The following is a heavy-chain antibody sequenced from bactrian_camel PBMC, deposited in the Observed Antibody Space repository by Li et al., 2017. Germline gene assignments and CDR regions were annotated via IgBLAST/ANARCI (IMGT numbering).Heavy chain of an antibody. D-gene: IGHD3*01. CDR1: GATSSYL. Sequence: HVQLVESGGGSVQAGGSLRLSCAASGATSSYLMGWSRQAPGKEREGVAVVDSDGITTYAESLAGRFTISIDNAEKIWYLQMNSLKPEDTALYRCAYSWDVTAGQGLGAMTRPDFGYWGKGTQVTVS. CDR2: VDSDGIT. J-gene: IGHJ6*01. CDR3: AYSWDVTAGQGLGAMTRPDFGY. V-gene: IGHV3S53*01.